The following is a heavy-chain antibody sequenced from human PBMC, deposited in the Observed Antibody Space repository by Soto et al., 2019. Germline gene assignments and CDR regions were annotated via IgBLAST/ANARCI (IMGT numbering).Heavy chain of an antibody. J-gene: IGHJ4*02. CDR2: IWYHGIDK. Sequence: QVQLVESGGRVVQPERSLRLSCAASGFTFSRQAMHWVRQAPGRGLEWVAVIWYHGIDKYYADSVKGRFTISRDNSKNTVYLQINSLRGEDTAVYYCATGFLGLCTGGNCPLDYWGQGTLVTVSS. V-gene: IGHV3-33*07. CDR1: GFTFSRQA. D-gene: IGHD2-15*01. CDR3: ATGFLGLCTGGNCPLDY.